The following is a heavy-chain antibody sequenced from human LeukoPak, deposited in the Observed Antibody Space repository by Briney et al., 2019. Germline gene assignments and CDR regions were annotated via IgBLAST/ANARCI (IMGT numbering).Heavy chain of an antibody. Sequence: SETLSLTCTVSGGSISSYYWSWIRQPPGKGLEWIGYIYYSGSTNYNPSLKSRVTISVDTSKNQFSLKLSSVTAADTAVYYCARNLPGHDAFDIWGQGTMVTVSS. CDR2: IYYSGST. J-gene: IGHJ3*02. D-gene: IGHD3-10*01. CDR3: ARNLPGHDAFDI. V-gene: IGHV4-59*01. CDR1: GGSISSYY.